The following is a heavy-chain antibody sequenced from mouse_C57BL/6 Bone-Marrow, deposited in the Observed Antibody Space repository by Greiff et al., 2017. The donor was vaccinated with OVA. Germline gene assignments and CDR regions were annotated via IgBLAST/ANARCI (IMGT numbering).Heavy chain of an antibody. CDR2: SRNKANDYTT. CDR1: GFTFSDFY. V-gene: IGHV7-1*01. CDR3: ARDAPYYYGSSYPFAY. D-gene: IGHD1-1*01. J-gene: IGHJ3*01. Sequence: EVHLVESGGGLVQSGRSLRLSCATSGFTFSDFYMEWVRQAPGKGLEWIAASRNKANDYTTEYSASVKGRFIVSRDTSQSILYLQMNALRAEDTAIYYCARDAPYYYGSSYPFAYWGQGTLVTVSA.